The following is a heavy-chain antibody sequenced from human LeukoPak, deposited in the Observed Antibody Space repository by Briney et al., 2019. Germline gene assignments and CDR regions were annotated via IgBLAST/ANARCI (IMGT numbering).Heavy chain of an antibody. CDR1: GGTFSSYA. D-gene: IGHD3-22*01. CDR2: IIPIFGTA. J-gene: IGHJ6*03. Sequence: ASVKVSCKASGGTFSSYAISWVRQAPGQGLEWMGGIIPIFGTANYAQKFQGRVTITTDKSTSTAYMELSSLRSEDTAVYYCAAPGNYYDSSGYSDYYYYMDVWGKGTTVTVSS. V-gene: IGHV1-69*05. CDR3: AAPGNYYDSSGYSDYYYYMDV.